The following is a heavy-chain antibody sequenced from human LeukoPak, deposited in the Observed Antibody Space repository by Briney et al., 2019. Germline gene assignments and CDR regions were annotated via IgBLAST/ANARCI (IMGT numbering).Heavy chain of an antibody. D-gene: IGHD1-26*01. Sequence: SETLSLTCAVSGGSISSRGYYWAWIRQPRGKGLEWIGSIYNSGSTHYHPSPKSRVTISVDTSKNQFSLKLSSVTAADTAVYYCASFIVGAHLFDYWGQGTLVTVSS. V-gene: IGHV4-39*07. CDR3: ASFIVGAHLFDY. J-gene: IGHJ4*02. CDR1: GGSISSRGYY. CDR2: IYNSGST.